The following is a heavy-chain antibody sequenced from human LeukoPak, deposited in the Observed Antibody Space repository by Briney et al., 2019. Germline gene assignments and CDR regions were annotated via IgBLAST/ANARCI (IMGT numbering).Heavy chain of an antibody. D-gene: IGHD3-22*01. CDR1: GFTFSSYS. V-gene: IGHV3-48*02. Sequence: GGSLRLSRAASGFTFSSYSMNWVRQAPGKGLEWVSYISGGSSTIYHADSVKGRFTISRDDAKNTLDLQMNSLRDEDTAVYYCAREGDSSGPSVGLDYWGQGTLVTVSS. CDR2: ISGGSSTI. CDR3: AREGDSSGPSVGLDY. J-gene: IGHJ4*02.